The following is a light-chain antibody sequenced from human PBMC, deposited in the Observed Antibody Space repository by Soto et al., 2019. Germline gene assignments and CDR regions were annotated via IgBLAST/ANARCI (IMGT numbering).Light chain of an antibody. CDR1: SSNLGAGYD. J-gene: IGLJ1*01. CDR2: GNR. Sequence: QSVLTQPPPVSGAPGQRVTISCTGSSSNLGAGYDVHWYQLLPGTAPKLLIYGNRNRPSGVPDRFSGSKSGTSASLAITGLQAEDQADYYCQSYDNSLGVCYVFGTGTKVTVV. CDR3: QSYDNSLGVCYV. V-gene: IGLV1-40*01.